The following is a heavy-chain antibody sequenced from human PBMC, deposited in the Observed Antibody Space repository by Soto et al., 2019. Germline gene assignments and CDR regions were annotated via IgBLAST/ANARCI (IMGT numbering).Heavy chain of an antibody. CDR1: GGSFSGYY. CDR2: INHSGST. D-gene: IGHD7-27*01. J-gene: IGHJ4*02. V-gene: IGHV4-34*01. CDR3: AITCNWGFDY. Sequence: SETLSLTCAVYGGSFSGYYWSWIRQPPGKGLEWIGEINHSGSTNYNPSLKSRVTISVDTSKNQFSLKLSSVTAADTAVYYCAITCNWGFDYWGQGTLVTVSS.